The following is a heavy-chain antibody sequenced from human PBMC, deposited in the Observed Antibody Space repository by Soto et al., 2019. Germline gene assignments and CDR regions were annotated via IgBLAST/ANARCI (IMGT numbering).Heavy chain of an antibody. V-gene: IGHV3-33*01. Sequence: QVQLVESGGGVVQPGRSLRLTCAASGLRFSLYGMHWVRQAPGKGLEWVALIRNDGSNKYYGDSVKGRFTISRDNSKNTVYLKMDGLGAEDTAIYYCVTDGPGTHGPFEYWGQGLLVTVSS. J-gene: IGHJ4*02. CDR3: VTDGPGTHGPFEY. CDR1: GLRFSLYG. CDR2: IRNDGSNK.